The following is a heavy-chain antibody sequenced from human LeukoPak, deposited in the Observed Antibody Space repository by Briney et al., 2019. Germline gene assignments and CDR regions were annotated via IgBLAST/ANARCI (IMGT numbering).Heavy chain of an antibody. D-gene: IGHD2-2*01. CDR3: AREGYRSSTSCPHYYYYGMDV. Sequence: GASVKVSCKASGYTFTGYYMHWVRQAPGQGLEWMGWINPNSGGTNYAQKFQGRVTMTRDTSISTAYMELSRLRSDDTAVYYCAREGYRSSTSCPHYYYYGMDVWGQGTTVTVSS. J-gene: IGHJ6*02. V-gene: IGHV1-2*02. CDR2: INPNSGGT. CDR1: GYTFTGYY.